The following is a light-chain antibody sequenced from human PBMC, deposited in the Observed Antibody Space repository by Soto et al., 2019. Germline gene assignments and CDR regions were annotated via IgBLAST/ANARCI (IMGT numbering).Light chain of an antibody. CDR3: THYHSPPFT. CDR1: QGISNY. Sequence: DIQMTQSPSSLSAFVGDSVTFTCRASQGISNYLAWYHQKPRKVPKLLVYAASTLQSGVPSRFSGSGSGTEFTLKIRSLQPEDVGTYYWTHYHSPPFTFGPGTKLEIK. J-gene: IGKJ3*01. CDR2: AAS. V-gene: IGKV1-27*01.